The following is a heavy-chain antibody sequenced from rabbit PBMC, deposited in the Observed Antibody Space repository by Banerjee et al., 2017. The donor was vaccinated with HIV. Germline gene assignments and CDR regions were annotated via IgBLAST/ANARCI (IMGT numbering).Heavy chain of an antibody. CDR3: ARFRYDDYYFNL. CDR1: EFSFSNSYW. D-gene: IGHD2-1*01. Sequence: QEQLEESGGDLVKPGASLTLTCTASEFSFSNSYWIWWVRQAPGKGLEWIAGIYAGSSGSTYYASWAKGRFTISKTSSTTVTLQMTSLTAADTATYFCARFRYDDYYFNLWGPGTLVTVS. J-gene: IGHJ4*01. V-gene: IGHV1S45*01. CDR2: IYAGSSGST.